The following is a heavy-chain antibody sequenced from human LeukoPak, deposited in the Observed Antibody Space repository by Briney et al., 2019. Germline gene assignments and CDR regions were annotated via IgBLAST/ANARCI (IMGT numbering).Heavy chain of an antibody. V-gene: IGHV1-2*02. J-gene: IGHJ4*02. D-gene: IGHD6-6*01. CDR1: GYTFTSYG. Sequence: GASVKVSCKASGYTFTSYGISWVRQAPGQGLEWMGWINPNSGGTNYAQKFQGRVTMTRDTSISTAYMELSRLRSDDTAVYYCARHSKYSSSSLDYWGQGTLVTVSS. CDR2: INPNSGGT. CDR3: ARHSKYSSSSLDY.